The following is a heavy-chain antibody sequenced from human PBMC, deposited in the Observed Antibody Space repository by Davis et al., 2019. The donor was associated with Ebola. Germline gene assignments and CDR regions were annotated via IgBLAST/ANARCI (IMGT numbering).Heavy chain of an antibody. V-gene: IGHV4-59*01. CDR1: GGSINNYF. CDR3: ARVPGYSYGLDY. J-gene: IGHJ4*02. CDR2: IYYSGST. Sequence: SETLSLTCTVSGGSINNYFWSWIRQPPGKGLEWIGYIYYSGSTNYNPSLKSRVTISVDTSKNQFSLKLSSVTAADTAVYYCARVPGYSYGLDYWGQGTLVTVSS. D-gene: IGHD5-18*01.